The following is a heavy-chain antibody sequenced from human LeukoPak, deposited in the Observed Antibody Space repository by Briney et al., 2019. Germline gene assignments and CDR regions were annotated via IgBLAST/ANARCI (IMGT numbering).Heavy chain of an antibody. Sequence: GGSLRLSCAASKFTFSNYAMSWVRQAPGKGLEWVSAISNSGGNTYYADSVKGRFTISRDNSKNTLYLQMNSLRAEDTAVYYCAKDVGATRGYYFDYWGQGTLVTVS. J-gene: IGHJ4*02. CDR3: AKDVGATRGYYFDY. CDR2: ISNSGGNT. V-gene: IGHV3-23*01. D-gene: IGHD1-26*01. CDR1: KFTFSNYA.